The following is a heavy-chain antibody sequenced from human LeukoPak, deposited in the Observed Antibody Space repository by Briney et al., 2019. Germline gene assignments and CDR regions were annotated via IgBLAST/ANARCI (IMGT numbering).Heavy chain of an antibody. CDR2: FDPEDGET. D-gene: IGHD6-6*01. CDR1: GYTLTELS. J-gene: IGHJ5*02. CDR3: ATDRQGYSSSSGAFDP. V-gene: IGHV1-24*01. Sequence: ASVKVSCKVSGYTLTELSMHWVRQAPGKGLEWMGGFDPEDGETIYAQKFQGRVTMTEDTSTDTAYMELSSLRSEDTAVYYCATDRQGYSSSSGAFDPWGQGTLVTVSS.